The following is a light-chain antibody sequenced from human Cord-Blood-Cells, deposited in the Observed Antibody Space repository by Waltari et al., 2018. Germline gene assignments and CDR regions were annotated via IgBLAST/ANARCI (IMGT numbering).Light chain of an antibody. Sequence: DIQMTQSPSSLSASVGDRVTITCRASQSISSYLNWYHQKPGKAPKLLIYAASSLQSGVPSRFSGSGSGTDFTLTISSLQPEEFATYYCQQSCSTPRTFGQGTKVEIK. V-gene: IGKV1-39*01. CDR3: QQSCSTPRT. CDR1: QSISSY. CDR2: AAS. J-gene: IGKJ1*01.